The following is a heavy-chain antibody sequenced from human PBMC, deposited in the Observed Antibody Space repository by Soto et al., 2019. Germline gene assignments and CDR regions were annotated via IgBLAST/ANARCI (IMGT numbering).Heavy chain of an antibody. V-gene: IGHV4-39*01. D-gene: IGHD3-22*01. CDR3: ASQHYYDSSGYYVVY. CDR2: IHYSGST. Sequence: SETLSLTCTVSGGSISSGGYYWSWIRRHPGKGLEWIGNIHYSGSTYYDSSLQSRVTISIDASKNQFSLKLSSVTATDTAVYYCASQHYYDSSGYYVVYWGQGTLVTVSS. CDR1: GGSISSGGYY. J-gene: IGHJ4*02.